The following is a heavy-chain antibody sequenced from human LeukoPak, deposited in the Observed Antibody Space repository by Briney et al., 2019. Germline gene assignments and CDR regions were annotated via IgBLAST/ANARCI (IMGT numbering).Heavy chain of an antibody. CDR3: ARHRGDYYDSSGSFDY. CDR2: IYYTGST. Sequence: SETLSLTCTVSGGSISNNNYYWGWIRQPPGKGLEWIGNIYYTGSTYYDPSLKSRVTVSVDTSKNQFSLKLSSVTAADTAVYYCARHRGDYYDSSGSFDYWGQGTLVTVSS. D-gene: IGHD3-22*01. J-gene: IGHJ4*02. CDR1: GGSISNNNYY. V-gene: IGHV4-39*01.